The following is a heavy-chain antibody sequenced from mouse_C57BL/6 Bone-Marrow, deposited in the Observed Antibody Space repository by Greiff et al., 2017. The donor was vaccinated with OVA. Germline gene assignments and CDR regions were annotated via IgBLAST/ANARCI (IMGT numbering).Heavy chain of an antibody. V-gene: IGHV1-39*01. CDR3: SFYAGSSYRYFYV. Sequence: EVQLQQSGPELVKPGASVKLSCKASGYSFTDYNMHWVKQSNGQGLEWIGVINPTYGTTSYNQKFKGKATLTVDQSSSTAYMQLNSLTSEDSAVYHFSFYAGSSYRYFYVEGTGTPTTVSS. D-gene: IGHD1-1*01. J-gene: IGHJ1*03. CDR2: INPTYGTT. CDR1: GYSFTDYN.